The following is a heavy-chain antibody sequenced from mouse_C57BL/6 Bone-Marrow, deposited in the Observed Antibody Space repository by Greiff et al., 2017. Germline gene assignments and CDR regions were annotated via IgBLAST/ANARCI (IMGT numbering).Heavy chain of an antibody. CDR3: ARDYYDYVPYAMDY. CDR2: IYPGDGDT. Sequence: QVQLQQSGAELVKPGASVKISCKASGYAFSSYWMNWVKQRPGKGLEWIGQIYPGDGDTNYNGKFKGKATLTADKSSSTAYMQLSSLTSEDSAVYFCARDYYDYVPYAMDYWGQGTSVTVSS. D-gene: IGHD2-4*01. V-gene: IGHV1-80*01. J-gene: IGHJ4*01. CDR1: GYAFSSYW.